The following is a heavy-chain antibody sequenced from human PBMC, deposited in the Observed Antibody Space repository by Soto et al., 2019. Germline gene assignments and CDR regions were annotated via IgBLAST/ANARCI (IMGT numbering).Heavy chain of an antibody. CDR3: GSRSVPYLYAFDI. Sequence: QVQLQESGPGLVKPSQTLSLTCTVSGGSISSGGYYWSWIRQHPGKGLEWIGYIFYSGSTYYNPSLKRRVTILLDTYKNQFSLELTSVTAADTAGYYCGSRSVPYLYAFDIWGRGTKVIVSS. D-gene: IGHD2-15*01. V-gene: IGHV4-31*03. J-gene: IGHJ3*02. CDR2: IFYSGST. CDR1: GGSISSGGYY.